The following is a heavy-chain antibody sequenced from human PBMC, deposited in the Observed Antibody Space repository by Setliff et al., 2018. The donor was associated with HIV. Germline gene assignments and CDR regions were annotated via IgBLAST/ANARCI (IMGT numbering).Heavy chain of an antibody. J-gene: IGHJ4*02. CDR1: GGSISSGSYY. CDR2: IFASGST. CDR3: VGGLRSRSQGHFDY. V-gene: IGHV4-61*02. D-gene: IGHD5-12*01. Sequence: PSETLSLTCTVSGGSISSGSYYLTWIRQPAGKGLEWIGRIFASGSTNYNPSLKSRVTMSVDTSKNQFSLRLSSVTAADTAVYYCVGGLRSRSQGHFDYWGQGTLVTVSS.